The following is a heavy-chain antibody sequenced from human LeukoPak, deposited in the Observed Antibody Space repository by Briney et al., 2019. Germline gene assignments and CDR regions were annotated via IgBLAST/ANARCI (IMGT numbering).Heavy chain of an antibody. CDR3: ATQLADGYHLVYWFDP. Sequence: PSETLSLTCTVSGCSISSSSYYGGWIRQSPGRGLEWIGSVYYTGSTQDNPSLKGRVTISEDTSKNQFSLKLTSVTAEDMAMYYCATQLADGYHLVYWFDPWGQGTLVTVSS. CDR2: VYYTGST. V-gene: IGHV4-39*01. CDR1: GCSISSSSYY. J-gene: IGHJ5*02. D-gene: IGHD5-24*01.